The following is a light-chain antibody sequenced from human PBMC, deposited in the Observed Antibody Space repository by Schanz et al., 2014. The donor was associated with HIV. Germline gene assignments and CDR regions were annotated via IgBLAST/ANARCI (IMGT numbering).Light chain of an antibody. CDR1: SSDVGGYKY. Sequence: QSALTQPASVSGSPGQSITISCTGTSSDVGGYKYVSWYQQYPGKAPKLIIFDVDNRPSGVSWRFSASKSGNTASLTISGLQAEDEADYYCSSYTSSSSVVFGGGTKVTVL. CDR3: SSYTSSSSVV. V-gene: IGLV2-14*01. J-gene: IGLJ2*01. CDR2: DVD.